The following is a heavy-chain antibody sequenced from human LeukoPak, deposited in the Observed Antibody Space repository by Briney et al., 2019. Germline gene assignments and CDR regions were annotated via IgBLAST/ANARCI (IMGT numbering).Heavy chain of an antibody. CDR1: GFTFSSYA. CDR2: ISGSGGST. V-gene: IGHV3-23*01. J-gene: IGHJ4*02. Sequence: GGSLRLSCAASGFTFSSYAMSWVRQAPGKGLEWVSAISGSGGSTYYADSVKGRFTISRDNSKNTLYLQMNSLRAEDTAVYYCAKGGDILTTSILFPDYWGQGTLVTVSS. CDR3: AKGGDILTTSILFPDY. D-gene: IGHD3-9*01.